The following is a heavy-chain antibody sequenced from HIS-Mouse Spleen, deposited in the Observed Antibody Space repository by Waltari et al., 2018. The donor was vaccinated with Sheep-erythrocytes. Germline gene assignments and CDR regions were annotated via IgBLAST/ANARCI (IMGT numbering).Heavy chain of an antibody. V-gene: IGHV3-53*01. CDR2: ISNGGNT. Sequence: EVQLVESGGGLIQPGGSLRLSCAASGFTVSSNYMSWVRQAPGKGRGWVLVISNGGNTYYTASVKGRFTISRDNSKNTLYLQMISLRAEDTAVYYCARGTTYYFDYWGQGTLVTVSS. CDR3: ARGTTYYFDY. CDR1: GFTVSSNY. J-gene: IGHJ4*02. D-gene: IGHD1-1*01.